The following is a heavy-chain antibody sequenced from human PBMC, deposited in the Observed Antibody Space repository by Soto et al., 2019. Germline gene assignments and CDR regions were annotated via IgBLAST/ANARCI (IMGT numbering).Heavy chain of an antibody. Sequence: EVQLLESGGGLVQPGGSLRLSCAASGFTFSTYAMCWVRQAPGKGLEWVSVISGSDDNTDYADSVKGRFTISRDNSKNRLFLQMNGRRAEDTAVYYCAKDPRRYCRGNTCHGWGWFDPWGLGTLVTVSS. V-gene: IGHV3-23*01. CDR1: GFTFSTYA. CDR2: ISGSDDNT. CDR3: AKDPRRYCRGNTCHGWGWFDP. D-gene: IGHD2-15*01. J-gene: IGHJ5*02.